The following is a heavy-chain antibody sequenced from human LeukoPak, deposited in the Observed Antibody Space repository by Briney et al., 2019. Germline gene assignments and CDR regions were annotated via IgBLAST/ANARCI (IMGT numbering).Heavy chain of an antibody. CDR3: AKFYYDSSGYVDH. Sequence: GGSLRLSCAASGFTFSSYGMHWVRQAPGKGLEWVSAISGSGGSSYYADSVKGRFTISRDNSKNTLYLQMNSLRAEDTAVYYCAKFYYDSSGYVDHWGQGTLVTVSS. V-gene: IGHV3-23*01. CDR1: GFTFSSYG. J-gene: IGHJ4*02. CDR2: ISGSGGSS. D-gene: IGHD3-22*01.